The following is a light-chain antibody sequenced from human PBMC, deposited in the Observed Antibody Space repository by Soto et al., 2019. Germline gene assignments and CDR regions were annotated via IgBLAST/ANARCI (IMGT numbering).Light chain of an antibody. V-gene: IGLV2-14*01. Sequence: QSALTQPPSASGSPGQSVTISCTGTSSDVGGYNYVSWYQQHPGKAPKLLIYEVSNRPSGVSSRFSGSKSGNTASLTISGLQTEDEATYYCSSSTDTDTLVIFGGGTKLTVL. CDR3: SSSTDTDTLVI. J-gene: IGLJ2*01. CDR2: EVS. CDR1: SSDVGGYNY.